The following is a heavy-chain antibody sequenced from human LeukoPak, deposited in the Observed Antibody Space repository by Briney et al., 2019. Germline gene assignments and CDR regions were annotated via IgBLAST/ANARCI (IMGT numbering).Heavy chain of an antibody. V-gene: IGHV3-74*01. CDR3: ARARGYCSTASCAYYFDY. Sequence: PGGSLRLSCAASGFTFSSYWMHWVRQPPGKGLVWVSRINSDGSSTSYADSVKGRFTISRDNSKNTLYLQMNSLRAEDTAVYYCARARGYCSTASCAYYFDYWGQGTLVTVSS. CDR1: GFTFSSYW. J-gene: IGHJ4*02. CDR2: INSDGSST. D-gene: IGHD2-2*03.